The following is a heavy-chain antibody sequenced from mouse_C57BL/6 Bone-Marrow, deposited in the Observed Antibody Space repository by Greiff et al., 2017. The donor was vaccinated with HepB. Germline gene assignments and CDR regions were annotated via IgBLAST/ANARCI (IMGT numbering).Heavy chain of an antibody. CDR2: IYPGGGYT. V-gene: IGHV1-63*01. Sequence: QVQLQQSGAELVRPGTSVKMSCKASGYTFTNYWIGWAKQRPGHGLEWIGDIYPGGGYTNYNEKFKGKATLTADKSSSTAYMQFSSLTSEDSSIYYCARRYGSSYDYWGQGTTLTVSS. CDR1: GYTFTNYW. J-gene: IGHJ2*01. CDR3: ARRYGSSYDY. D-gene: IGHD1-1*01.